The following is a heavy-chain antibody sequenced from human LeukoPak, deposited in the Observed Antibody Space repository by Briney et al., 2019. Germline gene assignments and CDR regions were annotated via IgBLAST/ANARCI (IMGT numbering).Heavy chain of an antibody. Sequence: PGGSLRLSCAASGFTFSSYAMHWVRQAPGKGLEYVSAISSNGGSTYYANSVKGRFTISRDNSKNTLYLQMGSLRAEDMAVYYCARGTGLLWFGTEDCMDVWGKGTTVTVSS. J-gene: IGHJ6*03. CDR2: ISSNGGST. D-gene: IGHD3-10*01. CDR1: GFTFSSYA. CDR3: ARGTGLLWFGTEDCMDV. V-gene: IGHV3-64*01.